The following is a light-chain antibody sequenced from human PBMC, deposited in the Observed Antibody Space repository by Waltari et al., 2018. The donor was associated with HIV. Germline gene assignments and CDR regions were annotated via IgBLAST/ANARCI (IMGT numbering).Light chain of an antibody. V-gene: IGLV1-40*01. J-gene: IGLJ3*02. CDR3: QSYDSGLSVV. CDR1: SSNIGAGFD. CDR2: GDT. Sequence: QSVLTQPPSVSGAPGQRVTISCTGNSSNIGAGFDVHWYQQLPETAPNLLIYGDTNRPSGVPDRFSGSKSGTSASLAITGLQAEDEADYYCQSYDSGLSVVFGGGTKLTVL.